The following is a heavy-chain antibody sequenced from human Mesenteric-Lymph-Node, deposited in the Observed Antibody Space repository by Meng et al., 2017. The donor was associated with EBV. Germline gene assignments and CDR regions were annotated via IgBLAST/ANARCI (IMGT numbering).Heavy chain of an antibody. CDR3: ARGEVFDS. J-gene: IGHJ4*02. CDR2: IYHSGST. Sequence: QVPLQESGPRLVKPSETLSLTCTVSAGSVSSSNYYWSWIRQPPQRGLEWIGYIYHSGSTNYNPSLKSRVTMSVDMSKNQFSLKLSSVTAADTAVYYCARGEVFDSWGQGTLVTVSS. CDR1: AGSVSSSNYY. V-gene: IGHV4-61*01.